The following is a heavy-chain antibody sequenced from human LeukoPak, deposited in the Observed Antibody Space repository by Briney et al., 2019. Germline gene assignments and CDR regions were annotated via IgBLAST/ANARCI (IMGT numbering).Heavy chain of an antibody. Sequence: SETLSLTCAVYGGSFSGYYWSWIRQPPGKGLEWIGEINHSGSTNYNPSLKSRVTISVDTSKNQFSLKLSSVTAADTAVYYCARGRGWFGELDLSYWGQGTLVTVSS. CDR3: ARGRGWFGELDLSY. V-gene: IGHV4-34*01. J-gene: IGHJ4*02. D-gene: IGHD3-10*01. CDR2: INHSGST. CDR1: GGSFSGYY.